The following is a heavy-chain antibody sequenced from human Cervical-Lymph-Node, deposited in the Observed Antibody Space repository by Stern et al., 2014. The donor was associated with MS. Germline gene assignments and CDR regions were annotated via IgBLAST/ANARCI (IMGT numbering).Heavy chain of an antibody. V-gene: IGHV1-46*01. Sequence: VQLVESGAEVQKPGASVKVSCKASGYTFTSYYIHWVRQAPGQGLEWVAIINPSGGSTRYAQKFQGRVTMTRDTSTSTVYMELSSLRSEDTAVYYCAREVAGHRLGMMDVWGQGTTVTVSS. CDR1: GYTFTSYY. CDR2: INPSGGST. CDR3: AREVAGHRLGMMDV. D-gene: IGHD6-19*01. J-gene: IGHJ6*02.